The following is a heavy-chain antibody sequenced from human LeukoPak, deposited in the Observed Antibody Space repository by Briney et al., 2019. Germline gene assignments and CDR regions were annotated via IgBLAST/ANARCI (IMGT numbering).Heavy chain of an antibody. D-gene: IGHD3-10*01. J-gene: IGHJ1*01. CDR2: ISSSGNII. CDR1: GFTFRRYE. CDR3: ARESSSDNDDYYHNPEYLQH. Sequence: PGGSLRLSCAASGFTFRRYEMNWVRQAPGKGLEWIAYISSSGNIIYYSDPVKGRFTISRDNANSSLYLQMNSLSAEDTAVYYCARESSSDNDDYYHNPEYLQHWGQGTPVTVSS. V-gene: IGHV3-48*03.